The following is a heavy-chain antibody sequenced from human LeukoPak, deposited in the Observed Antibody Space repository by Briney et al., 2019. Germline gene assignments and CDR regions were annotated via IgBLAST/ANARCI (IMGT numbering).Heavy chain of an antibody. D-gene: IGHD6-19*01. CDR2: INPNSGGT. CDR1: GYTFTGYY. J-gene: IGHJ5*02. Sequence: ASVKVYCKASGYTFTGYYMHWVRQAPGQGLEWMGWINPNSGGTNYAQKFQGRVTMTRDTSISTAYMELSRLRSDDTAVYYCARDLEQWLVRNWFDPWGQGTLVTVSS. CDR3: ARDLEQWLVRNWFDP. V-gene: IGHV1-2*02.